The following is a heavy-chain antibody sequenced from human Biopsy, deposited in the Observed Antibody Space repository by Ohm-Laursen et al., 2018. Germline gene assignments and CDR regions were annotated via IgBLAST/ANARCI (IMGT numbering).Heavy chain of an antibody. Sequence: SETLSLTCPVSGGSISSDYWSWIRQTPGKGLEWIGYIYYSGSTNYNPSLKSRVTISVDTSKNQFSLRLNSVTAADTAVYYCARATNSTGWPYYYFYGMDVWDQGTTVTVSS. J-gene: IGHJ6*02. CDR3: ARATNSTGWPYYYFYGMDV. CDR2: IYYSGST. CDR1: GGSISSDY. V-gene: IGHV4-59*01. D-gene: IGHD2/OR15-2a*01.